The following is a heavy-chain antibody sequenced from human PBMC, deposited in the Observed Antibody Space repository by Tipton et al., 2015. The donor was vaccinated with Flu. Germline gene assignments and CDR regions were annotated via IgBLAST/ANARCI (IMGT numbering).Heavy chain of an antibody. CDR2: IYPGGSDT. CDR3: ARPSYYDTVGYYSGAFDY. D-gene: IGHD3-22*01. CDR1: GYGFTSYW. J-gene: IGHJ4*02. V-gene: IGHV5-51*01. Sequence: VQLVQSGAEVKKPGESLKISCKASGYGFTSYWIAWVRQMPGKGLEWMGIIYPGGSDTTYSPSFQGQVTISADKSIRTAYLQWSSLKASDTAMYFCARPSYYDTVGYYSGAFDYWGQGTLVTVSS.